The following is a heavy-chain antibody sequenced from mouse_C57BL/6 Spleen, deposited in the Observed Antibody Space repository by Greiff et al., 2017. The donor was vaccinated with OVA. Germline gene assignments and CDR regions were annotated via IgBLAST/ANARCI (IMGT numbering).Heavy chain of an antibody. CDR1: GYAFTNYL. V-gene: IGHV1-54*01. J-gene: IGHJ2*01. CDR3: ARRRTGTGGYLDY. Sequence: VQLQQSGAELVRPGTSVKVSCKASGYAFTNYLIEWVKQRPGQGLEWIGVINPGSGGTNYNEKFKGKATLTADKSSSTAYMQLSSLTSEDSAVYFCARRRTGTGGYLDYWGQGTTLTVSS. D-gene: IGHD4-1*01. CDR2: INPGSGGT.